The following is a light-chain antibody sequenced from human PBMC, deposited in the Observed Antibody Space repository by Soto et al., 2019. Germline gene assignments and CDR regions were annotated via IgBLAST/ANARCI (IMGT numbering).Light chain of an antibody. CDR3: QQRSNWKRFT. V-gene: IGKV3-11*01. CDR1: QSVSNY. CDR2: DAS. Sequence: EIVLTQSPATLSLSPGERAILSCRASQSVSNYLAWYQQKPGQAPRLLISDASNRATDVPARFSGSGSGTDFTLTISSREPEDFAVYYCQQRSNWKRFTFGPGTKVDIK. J-gene: IGKJ3*01.